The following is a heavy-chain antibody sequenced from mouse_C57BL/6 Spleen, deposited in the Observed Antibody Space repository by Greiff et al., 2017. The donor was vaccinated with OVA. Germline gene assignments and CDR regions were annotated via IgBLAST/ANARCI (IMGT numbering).Heavy chain of an antibody. J-gene: IGHJ2*01. CDR3: ARNYYGSSYFDY. CDR2: ISSGSSTI. CDR1: GFTFSDYG. V-gene: IGHV5-17*01. D-gene: IGHD1-1*01. Sequence: EVKLVESGGGLVKPGGSLKLSCAASGFTFSDYGMHWVRQAPEKGLEWVAYISSGSSTIYYADTVKGRFTISRDTAKNTLFLQMTRLRSEDTAMYCCARNYYGSSYFDYWGQGTTLTVSS.